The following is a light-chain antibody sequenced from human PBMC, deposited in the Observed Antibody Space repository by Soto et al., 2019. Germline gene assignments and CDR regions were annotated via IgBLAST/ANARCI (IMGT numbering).Light chain of an antibody. CDR3: VLYMSSGAWV. CDR2: NTN. Sequence: QAVVTQEPPFSVSPGGTVTLTCGLSSGSVSTSYYPSWYQQTPGQAPRTLIYNTNTRSSGVPDRFSGSILRNKAALTITGAQADDESDYYCVLYMSSGAWVFGGGTKLTVL. CDR1: SGSVSTSYY. J-gene: IGLJ3*02. V-gene: IGLV8-61*01.